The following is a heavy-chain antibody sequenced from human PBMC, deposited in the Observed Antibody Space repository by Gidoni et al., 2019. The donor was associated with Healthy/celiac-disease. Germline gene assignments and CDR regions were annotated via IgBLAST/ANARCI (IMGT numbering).Heavy chain of an antibody. Sequence: EVQLLESGGGLVQPGGSLRLSCAASGFTFSSYAMSWVRQAPGKGLEWVSAISGSGGSTYYADSVKGRFTISRDNSKNTLYLQMNSLRAEDTAVYYCAKEVWEYDSSLDAFDIWGQGTMVTVSS. CDR2: ISGSGGST. D-gene: IGHD3-22*01. J-gene: IGHJ3*02. CDR1: GFTFSSYA. CDR3: AKEVWEYDSSLDAFDI. V-gene: IGHV3-23*01.